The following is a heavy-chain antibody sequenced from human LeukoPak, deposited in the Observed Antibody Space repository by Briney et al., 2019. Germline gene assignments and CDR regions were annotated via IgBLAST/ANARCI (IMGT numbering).Heavy chain of an antibody. J-gene: IGHJ6*02. D-gene: IGHD3-10*01. CDR1: GFTVSSNY. V-gene: IGHV3-66*01. CDR2: IYSGGST. CDR3: AREDTITMVRPYYYGMDV. Sequence: GGSLRLSCAASGFTVSSNYMSWVRQAPGKGLEWVSVIYSGGSTYYADSVKGRFTISRDNSKNTLYLQMNSLRAEDTAVYYCAREDTITMVRPYYYGMDVWGQGTTVTVSS.